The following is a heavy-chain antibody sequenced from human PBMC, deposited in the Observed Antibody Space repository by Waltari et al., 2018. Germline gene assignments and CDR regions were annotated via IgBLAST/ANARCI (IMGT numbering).Heavy chain of an antibody. J-gene: IGHJ6*03. CDR1: GYTLAGLS. CDR3: HLTCRNIVLAGGSPSFSSYMDV. Sequence: QVQVEQSGSEVKRPGASVRVSCTVPGYTLAGLSIDWVRQVPAKGLEWMGRLDREDGETTYAHHFQGRITVTEDTSTNTAYMGLRTLVSDDTAVYFCHLTCRNIVLAGGSPSFSSYMDVWGRGTTVTVS. D-gene: IGHD2-15*01. V-gene: IGHV1-24*01. CDR2: LDREDGET.